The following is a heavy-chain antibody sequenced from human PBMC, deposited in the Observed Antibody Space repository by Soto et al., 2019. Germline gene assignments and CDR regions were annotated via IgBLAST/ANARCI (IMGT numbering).Heavy chain of an antibody. CDR2: ISYDGSNK. CDR3: AKNGVIITSIDY. J-gene: IGHJ4*02. CDR1: GFTFSSYG. V-gene: IGHV3-30*18. Sequence: PGGSLRLSCAASGFTFSSYGMHWVRQAPGKGLEWVAVISYDGSNKYYADSVKGRFTISRDNSKNTLYLQMNSLRAEDTAVYYCAKNGVIITSIDYWGQGT. D-gene: IGHD3-10*01.